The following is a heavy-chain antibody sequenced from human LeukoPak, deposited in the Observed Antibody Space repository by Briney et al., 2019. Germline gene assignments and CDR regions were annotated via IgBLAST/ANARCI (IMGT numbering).Heavy chain of an antibody. Sequence: PGGSLRLSCAASGFTFSSYAMSWVRQAPGKGLEWVSAISGSGGSTYYADSVKGRFTISRDNAKKSLYLQMSSLRADDTAVYYCARARGATDYWGQGTLVTVSS. CDR2: ISGSGGST. D-gene: IGHD1-26*01. V-gene: IGHV3-23*01. J-gene: IGHJ4*02. CDR3: ARARGATDY. CDR1: GFTFSSYA.